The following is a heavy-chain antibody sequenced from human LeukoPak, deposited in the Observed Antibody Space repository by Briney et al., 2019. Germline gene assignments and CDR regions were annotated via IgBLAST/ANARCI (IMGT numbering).Heavy chain of an antibody. V-gene: IGHV4-59*03. J-gene: IGHJ4*02. CDR1: GGSINDYY. Sequence: PSETLSLTCTVSGGSINDYYWNWLRQPPGKGLEWIGFIYYRGTTNNNPSPKSRVTTSIDTSKKQFSLNLSSVTAADTAIYYCAGVFSGRRPFELWGQGILVTVSS. CDR2: IYYRGTT. D-gene: IGHD3-10*01. CDR3: AGVFSGRRPFEL.